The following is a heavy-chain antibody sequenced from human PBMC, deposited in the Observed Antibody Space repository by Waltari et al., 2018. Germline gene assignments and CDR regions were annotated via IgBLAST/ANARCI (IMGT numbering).Heavy chain of an antibody. V-gene: IGHV3-7*01. CDR2: IMTDGSEE. J-gene: IGHJ3*02. CDR3: ARDQWFAFDI. CDR1: GFTLSSHW. D-gene: IGHD3-22*01. Sequence: EVQLVESGGGLVQPGGSLRLSCAASGFTLSSHWMSWVRQAPGKGLEWVANIMTDGSEEYYVDSVRGRFTISRDNAKNSLFLQMNSLRPEDTAVYYCARDQWFAFDIWGQGTMVTVSS.